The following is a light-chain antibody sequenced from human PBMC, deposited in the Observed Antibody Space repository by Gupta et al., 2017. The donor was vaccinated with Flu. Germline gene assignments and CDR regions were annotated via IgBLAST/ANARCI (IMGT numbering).Light chain of an antibody. Sequence: TVTISCTRSGGSIATYYVQWYQQRPGSSTTTVSYEENERPSGIPDRFSGSIDSSSKSVSLTISGLKTEDESYYYCPYYNATNWVFGGGTRLTVL. CDR2: EEN. CDR1: GGSIATYY. V-gene: IGLV6-57*01. J-gene: IGLJ3*02. CDR3: PYYNATNWV.